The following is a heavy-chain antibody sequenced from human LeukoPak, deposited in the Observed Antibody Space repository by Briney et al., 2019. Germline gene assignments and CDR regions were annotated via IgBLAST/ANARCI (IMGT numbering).Heavy chain of an antibody. D-gene: IGHD1-14*01. CDR3: ARGNPSPYDY. Sequence: GASVKVSFKASGYTFTSYGISWVRQAPGQGLDWMGWINSNSGGTNYAQKFQGRVTMTRDTSISTAYMELSGLSSDDTAFYYCARGNPSPYDYWGQGTLVTVSS. CDR1: GYTFTSYG. CDR2: INSNSGGT. V-gene: IGHV1-2*02. J-gene: IGHJ4*02.